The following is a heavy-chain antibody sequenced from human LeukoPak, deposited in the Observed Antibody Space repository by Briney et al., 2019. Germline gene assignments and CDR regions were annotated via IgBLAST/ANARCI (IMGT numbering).Heavy chain of an antibody. CDR2: ISYDGTKK. Sequence: GGSLRLSCAASGFTFSDYAIYWVRQAPGKGLEWVAAISYDGTKKFYADSVKGRFTISRDNSKNTLYLQMNSLRGEDTAVYSCARDTVTYSYYGMAVWGQGTTVTVSS. CDR1: GFTFSDYA. CDR3: ARDTVTYSYYGMAV. J-gene: IGHJ6*02. D-gene: IGHD4-17*01. V-gene: IGHV3-30-3*01.